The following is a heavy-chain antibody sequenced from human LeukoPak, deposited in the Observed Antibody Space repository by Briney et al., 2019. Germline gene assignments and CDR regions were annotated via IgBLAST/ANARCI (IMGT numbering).Heavy chain of an antibody. Sequence: NPGGSLRLSCAASGFTFSSYSMNWVRQAPGKGLEWVSSISSSSSYIYYADSVKGRFTISRDNSKNTLYLQMNSLRAEDTAVYYCAKAIVGAFDYWGQGTLVTVSS. D-gene: IGHD1-26*01. V-gene: IGHV3-21*01. CDR3: AKAIVGAFDY. CDR2: ISSSSSYI. CDR1: GFTFSSYS. J-gene: IGHJ4*02.